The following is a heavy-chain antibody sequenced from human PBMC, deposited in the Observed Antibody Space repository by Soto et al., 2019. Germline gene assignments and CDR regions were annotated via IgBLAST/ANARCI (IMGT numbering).Heavy chain of an antibody. CDR3: ARDLPPVDY. CDR2: ISAYNGNT. Sequence: QIQLVQSGAEVNKPGASVKVSCKASGYTFSSYHITWARQAPGQGLEWMGWISAYNGNTNYAQNLQGRVTMTTDPSTSTAYMELRSLRSDDTAVYYCARDLPPVDYWGQGTLVTVSS. J-gene: IGHJ4*02. CDR1: GYTFSSYH. V-gene: IGHV1-18*01.